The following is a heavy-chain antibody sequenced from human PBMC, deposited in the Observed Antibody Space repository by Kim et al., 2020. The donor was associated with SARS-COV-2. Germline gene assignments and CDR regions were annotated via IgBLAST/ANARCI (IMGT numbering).Heavy chain of an antibody. J-gene: IGHJ4*02. D-gene: IGHD6-19*01. V-gene: IGHV3-30*04. CDR2: ISYDGSNK. CDR3: ARGDLYSSGGNFDY. Sequence: GGSLRLSCAASGFTFSSYAMHWVRQAPGKGLEWVAVISYDGSNKYYADSVKGRFTISRDNSKNTLYLQMNSLRAEDTAVYYCARGDLYSSGGNFDYWGQG. CDR1: GFTFSSYA.